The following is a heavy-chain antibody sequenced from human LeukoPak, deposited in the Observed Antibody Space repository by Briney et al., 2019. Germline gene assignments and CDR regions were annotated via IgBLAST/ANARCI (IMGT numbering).Heavy chain of an antibody. V-gene: IGHV4-59*01. D-gene: IGHD2-2*01. CDR1: GGSISSYY. CDR2: TYYSGST. J-gene: IGHJ3*02. CDR3: ARVGDIVVVPAAMDAFDI. Sequence: SETLSLTCTVSGGSISSYYWSWIRQPPGKGLEWIGYTYYSGSTNYNPSLKSRVTISVDTSKNQFSLKLRSVTSADTAVYYCARVGDIVVVPAAMDAFDIWGQGTMVTVSS.